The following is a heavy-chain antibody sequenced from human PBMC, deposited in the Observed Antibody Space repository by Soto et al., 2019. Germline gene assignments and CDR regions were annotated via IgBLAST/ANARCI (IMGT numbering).Heavy chain of an antibody. J-gene: IGHJ3*02. D-gene: IGHD6-13*01. CDR2: IIPIFGTA. Sequence: QVQLVQSGAEVKKPGSSVKVSCKASGGTFSSYAISWVRQAPGQGLEWMGGIIPIFGTANYAQKFQGRVTITADESTSTAYMELSSLRSEDTAVYYRASPYSSSWYGDGDAFDIWGQGTMVTVSS. CDR1: GGTFSSYA. CDR3: ASPYSSSWYGDGDAFDI. V-gene: IGHV1-69*01.